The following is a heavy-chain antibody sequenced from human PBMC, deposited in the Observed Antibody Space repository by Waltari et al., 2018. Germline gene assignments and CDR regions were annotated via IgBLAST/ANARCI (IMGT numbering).Heavy chain of an antibody. CDR2: IIPICGTA. D-gene: IGHD6-6*01. Sequence: QVQLVQSAAEVKKPGSSVKVSCKASGGPFRRFAISWLRQPPGPGLEWMGGIIPICGTANYAKKFQGRVTITADESTSTAYMELSSLRSEDTAVYYCAREGDSSSSEIYYYGMDVWGQGTTVTVSS. V-gene: IGHV1-69*01. CDR3: AREGDSSSSEIYYYGMDV. J-gene: IGHJ6*02. CDR1: GGPFRRFA.